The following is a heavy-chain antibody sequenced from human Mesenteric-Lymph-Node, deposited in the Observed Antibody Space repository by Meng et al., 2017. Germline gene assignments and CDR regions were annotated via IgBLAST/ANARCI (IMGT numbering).Heavy chain of an antibody. D-gene: IGHD2-2*01. V-gene: IGHV3-23*01. CDR2: ISDIGVNT. J-gene: IGHJ4*02. CDR1: GFTFSSYA. Sequence: GGSLRLSCAASGFTFSSYAMSWVRQAPGKGLEWVSTISDIGVNTYYADSVKGRFTISRDDSKSTLYLQMNSLRPEDTAVYYCAALPYCSSTNCYHEDFDYWGQGTLVTVSS. CDR3: AALPYCSSTNCYHEDFDY.